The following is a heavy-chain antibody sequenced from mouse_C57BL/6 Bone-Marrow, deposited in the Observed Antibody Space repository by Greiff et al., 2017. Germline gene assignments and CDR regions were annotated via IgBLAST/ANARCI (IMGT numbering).Heavy chain of an antibody. J-gene: IGHJ1*03. D-gene: IGHD1-1*01. V-gene: IGHV1-82*01. Sequence: QVQLQQSGPELVKPGASVKISCKASGYAFSSSWMNWVKQRPGKGLEWIGRIYPGDGDTNYNGKFKGKATLTADKSSSTAYMQLSSLTSEDSAVYFCARKDYGAWYFDVWGTGTTVTVSS. CDR2: IYPGDGDT. CDR1: GYAFSSSW. CDR3: ARKDYGAWYFDV.